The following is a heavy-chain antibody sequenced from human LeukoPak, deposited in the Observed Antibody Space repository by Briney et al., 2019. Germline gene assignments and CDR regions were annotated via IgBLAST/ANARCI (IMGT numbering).Heavy chain of an antibody. CDR2: IYDSGST. CDR3: ARDCSGGSCYGAFDI. J-gene: IGHJ3*02. Sequence: PSETLSLTCTVSGGSISSGDYYWSWIRQPPGKGLEWIGYIYDSGSTYYNPSLKSRITISVDTSENRFSLKLSSVTATDTAVYYCARDCSGGSCYGAFDIWGQGTMVIVSS. D-gene: IGHD2-15*01. V-gene: IGHV4-30-4*08. CDR1: GGSISSGDYY.